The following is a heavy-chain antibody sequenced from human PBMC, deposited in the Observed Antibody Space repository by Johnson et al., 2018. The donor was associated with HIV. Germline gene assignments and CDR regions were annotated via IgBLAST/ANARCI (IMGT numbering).Heavy chain of an antibody. V-gene: IGHV3-74*02. CDR1: GFTFSSYW. J-gene: IGHJ3*02. Sequence: VQLVESGGGVVQPGRSLRLSCAASGFTFSSYWMHWVRQAPGKGLVWVSRINSDGSSTSYADSVKGRFTISRDNATNTLYLQMNSLRAEDTAVYYCARGLIIQLWLQAAFDIWGQGTMLTVSS. D-gene: IGHD5-18*01. CDR3: ARGLIIQLWLQAAFDI. CDR2: INSDGSST.